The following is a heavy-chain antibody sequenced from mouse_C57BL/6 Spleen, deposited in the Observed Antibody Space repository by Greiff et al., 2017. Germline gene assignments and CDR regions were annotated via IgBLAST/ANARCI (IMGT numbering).Heavy chain of an antibody. CDR2: IDPSDSYT. CDR3: ARAGYYGNLAY. D-gene: IGHD2-1*01. Sequence: VQLQQPGAELVRPGTSVKLSCKASGYTFTSYWMHWVKQRPGQGLEWIGVIDPSDSYTNYNQKFKGKATLTVDTSSSTAYMQLSSLTSEDSAVYYCARAGYYGNLAYWGQGTLVTVSA. V-gene: IGHV1-59*01. CDR1: GYTFTSYW. J-gene: IGHJ3*01.